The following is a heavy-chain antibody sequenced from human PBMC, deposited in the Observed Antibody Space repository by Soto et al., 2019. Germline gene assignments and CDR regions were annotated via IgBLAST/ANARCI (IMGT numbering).Heavy chain of an antibody. CDR3: AHVTHLRYFDWSIDY. CDR2: IYWSDDK. Sequence: QITLKESGPTLVKPTQTLTLTCTFSGFSLSTSGVGVGWIRQPPGKALEWLALIYWSDDKRYSPSLKSRLTITKDTSKNQVVLTMTNMDPVDTATYDCAHVTHLRYFDWSIDYWGQGTLVTVSS. J-gene: IGHJ4*02. D-gene: IGHD3-9*01. CDR1: GFSLSTSGVG. V-gene: IGHV2-5*01.